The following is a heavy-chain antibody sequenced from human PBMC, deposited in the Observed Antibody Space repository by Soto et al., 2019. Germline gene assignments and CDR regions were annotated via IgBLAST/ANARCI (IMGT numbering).Heavy chain of an antibody. V-gene: IGHV3-23*01. CDR3: ARVAGALLPFDY. CDR1: GFTFTKYA. CDR2: LASSGDKT. D-gene: IGHD7-27*01. Sequence: SVGSLRLSCAASGFTFTKYAMTWVRQAPGKGLEWVSALASSGDKTYYADSVKGRFTISRDIAKSMVYLQLNSLRAEDTAIYYCARVAGALLPFDYWGQGILVTVSS. J-gene: IGHJ4*02.